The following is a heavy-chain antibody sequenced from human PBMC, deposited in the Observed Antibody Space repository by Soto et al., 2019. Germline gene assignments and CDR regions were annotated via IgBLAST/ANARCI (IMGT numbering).Heavy chain of an antibody. Sequence: SVKVSCKASGYAFTSYDINWVRQAPGQGLEWMGWIIPIFGTADYAQKFQGRVTITADESTSTAYMELSSLRSEDTAVYYCARDLSEWLLGPASYYYGMDVWGQGTTVTVSS. J-gene: IGHJ6*02. D-gene: IGHD3-3*01. CDR3: ARDLSEWLLGPASYYYGMDV. V-gene: IGHV1-69*13. CDR2: IIPIFGTA. CDR1: GYAFTSYD.